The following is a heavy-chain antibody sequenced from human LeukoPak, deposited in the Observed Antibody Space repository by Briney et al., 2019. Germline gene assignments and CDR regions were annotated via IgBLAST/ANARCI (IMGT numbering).Heavy chain of an antibody. D-gene: IGHD1-7*01. Sequence: GGSLRLSCTASGFTFSGYSMDWVRQAPGKGLEWVSSISSTSSYIYYADSVKGRFTISRDNAKSSLYLQMNSLRAEDTAVYYCARDAGITGTTDLDYWGQGTLVTVSS. V-gene: IGHV3-21*01. J-gene: IGHJ4*02. CDR3: ARDAGITGTTDLDY. CDR1: GFTFSGYS. CDR2: ISSTSSYI.